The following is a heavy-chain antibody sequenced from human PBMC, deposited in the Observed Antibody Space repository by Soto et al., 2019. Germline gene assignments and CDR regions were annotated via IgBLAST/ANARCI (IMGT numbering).Heavy chain of an antibody. CDR1: GYRFTRYW. J-gene: IGHJ6*02. V-gene: IGHV5-51*01. D-gene: IGHD4-4*01. Sequence: GESLKISCTGSGYRFTRYWIGWVRQMPGKGLEWMGIIYPGDSDTRYSPSFQGQVTISADKSISTAYLQWSSLKASDTAMYYCARQIDYSNYVYYGMDVWGQGTTVTVS. CDR2: IYPGDSDT. CDR3: ARQIDYSNYVYYGMDV.